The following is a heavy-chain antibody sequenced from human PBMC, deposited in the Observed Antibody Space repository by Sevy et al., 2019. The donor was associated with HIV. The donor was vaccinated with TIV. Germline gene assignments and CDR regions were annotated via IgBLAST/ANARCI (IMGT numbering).Heavy chain of an antibody. CDR1: GFTFSSYA. V-gene: IGHV3-30-3*01. Sequence: GRSLRLSCAASGFTFSSYAMHWVRQAPGKGLEWVAVISYDGSNKYYADSVKGRFTISRDNSKNTLYLQMNSLRAEDTAVYYCARDWDSYGYSSLGYWGQGTLVTVSS. CDR3: ARDWDSYGYSSLGY. D-gene: IGHD5-18*01. J-gene: IGHJ4*02. CDR2: ISYDGSNK.